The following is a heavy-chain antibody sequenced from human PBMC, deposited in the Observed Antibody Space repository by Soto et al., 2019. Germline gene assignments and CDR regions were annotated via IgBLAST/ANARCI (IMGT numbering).Heavy chain of an antibody. CDR1: GFTVNSDY. J-gene: IGHJ4*02. Sequence: GGSLRLSFAASGFTVNSDYMNWIRHTPGKGLEWVAFIYNGESTHYADSVKGRFTISSDRSKNTLYLQMNSLRIEDTAVYYCARDGRGLGKLSLFEYWGQGTLVTVS. V-gene: IGHV3-53*01. CDR2: IYNGEST. D-gene: IGHD3-16*01. CDR3: ARDGRGLGKLSLFEY.